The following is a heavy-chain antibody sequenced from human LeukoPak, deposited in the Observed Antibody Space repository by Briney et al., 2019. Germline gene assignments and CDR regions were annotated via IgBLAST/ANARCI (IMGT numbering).Heavy chain of an antibody. CDR1: EFTFSSYW. Sequence: PGGSLRLSCAASEFTFSSYWMSWVRQAPGKGLEWVANIKQDGSEKYYVDSVKGRFTISRDNAKNSLYLQMNSLRAEDTAVYYCARRKAAARPFDYWGQGTLVTVSS. CDR3: ARRKAAARPFDY. J-gene: IGHJ4*02. V-gene: IGHV3-7*03. CDR2: IKQDGSEK. D-gene: IGHD6-6*01.